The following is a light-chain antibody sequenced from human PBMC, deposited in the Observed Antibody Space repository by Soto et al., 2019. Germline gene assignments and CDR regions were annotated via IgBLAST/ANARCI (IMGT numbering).Light chain of an antibody. CDR2: KAS. Sequence: DIQMTQSPSTLSGSVGDRVTITCRASQTISSWLAWYQQKPGKAPKLLIYKASTLKSGVPSRFSGSGSWTEFTLTLSSLQPDDFATYYCQHYNSYSEAYGQGTKVELK. CDR3: QHYNSYSEA. V-gene: IGKV1-5*03. CDR1: QTISSW. J-gene: IGKJ1*01.